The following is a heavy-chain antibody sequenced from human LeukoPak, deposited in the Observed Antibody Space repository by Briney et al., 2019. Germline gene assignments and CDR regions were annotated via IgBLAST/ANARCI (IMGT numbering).Heavy chain of an antibody. CDR2: IGTVPTTI. D-gene: IGHD4-17*01. CDR1: GFTFSSYA. CDR3: ARGLGRPVTWFAP. V-gene: IGHV3-48*01. J-gene: IGHJ5*02. Sequence: PGGSLRLSCTASGFTFSSYAMNWVRQAPGKGLEWVSFIGTVPTTIYYADSVQGRFTISRDNARNSLYLQINSLTPADTAVYYCARGLGRPVTWFAPWGQGTLVTVSS.